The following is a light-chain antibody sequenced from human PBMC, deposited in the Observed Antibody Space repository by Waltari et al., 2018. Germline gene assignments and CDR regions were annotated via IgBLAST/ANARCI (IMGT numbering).Light chain of an antibody. J-gene: IGKJ1*01. Sequence: DIQMTQSPSTLSASVGDRVTITCRVSQSISGWLAWYQQKPGKAPKLLIYKASTLESGVPSRFSGSGSGTEFTLTINSLQPDDFATYYCQQYDTFMWTFGQGTKVDI. V-gene: IGKV1-5*03. CDR1: QSISGW. CDR3: QQYDTFMWT. CDR2: KAS.